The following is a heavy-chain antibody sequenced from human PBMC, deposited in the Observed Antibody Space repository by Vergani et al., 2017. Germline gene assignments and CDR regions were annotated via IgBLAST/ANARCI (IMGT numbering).Heavy chain of an antibody. Sequence: QVQLVQSGAEVKKPGSSGKVSCKASGGTFSSYTISWVRQAPGQGLEWMGRIIPILGIANYAQKFQGRVTITADKSTSTAYMGLSSLRSEDTAVYYCGGEPGDYDSVWEINLAPYFDDWGQGSLVTVSS. V-gene: IGHV1-69*08. CDR2: IIPILGIA. D-gene: IGHD3-16*01. J-gene: IGHJ4*02. CDR3: GGEPGDYDSVWEINLAPYFDD. CDR1: GGTFSSYT.